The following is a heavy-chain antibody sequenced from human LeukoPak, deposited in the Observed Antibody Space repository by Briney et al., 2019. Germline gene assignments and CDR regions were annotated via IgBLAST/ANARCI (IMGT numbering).Heavy chain of an antibody. Sequence: GGSLRLSCPVSGFNFGDYWVHWVRQVPGKGLVWVSRIRTDWTTTTYADSVKGRFTTSRDDAKNTVYLQMNSLRVEDTAVYYCARDANWAPFDYWGQGTLVTVSS. V-gene: IGHV3-74*01. CDR3: ARDANWAPFDY. J-gene: IGHJ4*02. CDR1: GFNFGDYW. D-gene: IGHD7-27*01. CDR2: IRTDWTTT.